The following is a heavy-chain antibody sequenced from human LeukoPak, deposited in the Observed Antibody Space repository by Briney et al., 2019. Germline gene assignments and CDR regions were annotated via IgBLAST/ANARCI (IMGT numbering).Heavy chain of an antibody. J-gene: IGHJ6*02. CDR3: ARGVSSPRRPHYYYYYGMDV. D-gene: IGHD6-6*01. V-gene: IGHV3-30-3*01. CDR1: GFTFSSYA. CDR2: ISYDGSNK. Sequence: PGRSLRPSCAASGFTFSSYAMHWVRQAPGKGLEWVAVISYDGSNKYYADSVKGRFTISRDNSKNTLYLQMNSLRAEDTAVYYCARGVSSPRRPHYYYYYGMDVWGQGTTVTVSS.